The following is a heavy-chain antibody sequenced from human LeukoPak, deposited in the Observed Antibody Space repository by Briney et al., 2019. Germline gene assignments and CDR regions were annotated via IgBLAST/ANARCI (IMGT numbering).Heavy chain of an antibody. D-gene: IGHD6-13*01. CDR3: ARGRIAAAVHSFDY. CDR1: GGSFSGYY. V-gene: IGHV4-34*01. J-gene: IGHJ4*02. Sequence: SETLSLTCAVYGGSFSGYYWSWIRQPPGKGLEWIGEINHSGSTNYSPSLKSRVTISVDTSKNQFSLKLSSVTAADTAVYYCARGRIAAAVHSFDYWGQGTLVTVSS. CDR2: INHSGST.